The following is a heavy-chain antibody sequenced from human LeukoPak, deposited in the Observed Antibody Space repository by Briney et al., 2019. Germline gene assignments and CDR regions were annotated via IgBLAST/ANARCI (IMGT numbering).Heavy chain of an antibody. V-gene: IGHV1-2*02. CDR1: GYTFTGYY. D-gene: IGHD6-13*01. CDR3: AVSGYSSSWPTEDFDY. CDR2: INPNSGGT. Sequence: ASVKVSCKASGYTFTGYYMHWVRQAPGQGLEWMGWINPNSGGTNYAQKFQGRVTMTRDTSISTAYMELSRLRSDDTAVYYCAVSGYSSSWPTEDFDYWGQGTLVTVSP. J-gene: IGHJ4*02.